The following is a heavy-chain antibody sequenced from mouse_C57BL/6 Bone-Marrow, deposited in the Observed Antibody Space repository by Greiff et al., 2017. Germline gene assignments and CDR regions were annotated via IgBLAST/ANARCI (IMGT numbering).Heavy chain of an antibody. CDR3: ARYILSYDGYYSYYFDY. V-gene: IGHV7-3*01. D-gene: IGHD2-3*01. J-gene: IGHJ2*01. CDR1: GFTFTDYY. Sequence: EVKLVESGGGSVQPGGSLSLSCAASGFTFTDYYMSWVRQPPGKALEWLGFIRNKANGYTTEYSASVKGRFTISRDNSQSILYLQMNALRAEDSATYYCARYILSYDGYYSYYFDYWGQGTTLTVSS. CDR2: IRNKANGYTT.